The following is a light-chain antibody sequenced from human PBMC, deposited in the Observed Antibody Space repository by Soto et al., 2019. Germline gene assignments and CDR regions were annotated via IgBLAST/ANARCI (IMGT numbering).Light chain of an antibody. J-gene: IGLJ2*01. CDR1: SSDVGGYNY. V-gene: IGLV2-14*01. Sequence: QSALTQPASVSGSPGQSITISCTGTSSDVGGYNYVSWYQQHPGKAPKLMIYEVSNRPSGVSNRFSGSKSGNTASLTISGLQAEDEADYSCSSYTSNSFVVFGGGTKLTVL. CDR2: EVS. CDR3: SSYTSNSFVV.